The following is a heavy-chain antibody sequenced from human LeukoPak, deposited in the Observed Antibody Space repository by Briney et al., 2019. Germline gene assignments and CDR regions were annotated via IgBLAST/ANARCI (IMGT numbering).Heavy chain of an antibody. D-gene: IGHD2-2*01. Sequence: PSETLSLTCAVYGGSFSGYYWSWIRQPPGKGLEWVANIKQDGSEKYYVDSVKGRFTISRDNAKNTLYLQMNSLRAEDTVVYYCARAEYCSSTSCYLDYWGQGTLVTVSS. V-gene: IGHV3-7*01. CDR2: IKQDGSEK. CDR3: ARAEYCSSTSCYLDY. CDR1: GGSFSGYY. J-gene: IGHJ4*02.